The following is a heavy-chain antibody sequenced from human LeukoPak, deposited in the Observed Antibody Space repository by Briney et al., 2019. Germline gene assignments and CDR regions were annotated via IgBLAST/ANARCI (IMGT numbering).Heavy chain of an antibody. J-gene: IGHJ4*02. CDR2: IKTKSEGATT. Sequence: TGGSLRVSCVGSGFTFSNTWMNWVRRAPGKGLEWVGRIKTKSEGATTHYAAPVKGRFIISRDDSKKTIFLQMNNLKIEDTAIYFCTTDQDAYNTLGSWGQGALVTVSS. CDR1: GFTFSNTW. V-gene: IGHV3-15*01. CDR3: TTDQDAYNTLGS. D-gene: IGHD5-24*01.